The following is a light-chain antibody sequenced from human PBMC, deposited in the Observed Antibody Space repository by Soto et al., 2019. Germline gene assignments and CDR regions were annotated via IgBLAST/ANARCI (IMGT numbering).Light chain of an antibody. CDR1: QDLRNY. J-gene: IGKJ4*01. Sequence: DIHVTLSPSSLSASVGDRVTITCQASQDLRNYLNWYQQKPGKAPNLLIYDSSNLEPEVPLRFSRSGSETHFSFTISSLQPEDIATYYCQQYDSLLTFGGGIKVDIK. V-gene: IGKV1-33*01. CDR3: QQYDSLLT. CDR2: DSS.